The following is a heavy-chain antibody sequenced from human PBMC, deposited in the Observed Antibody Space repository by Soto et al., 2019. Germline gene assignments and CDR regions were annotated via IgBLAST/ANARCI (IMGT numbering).Heavy chain of an antibody. Sequence: QVQLVQSGAEVKKPGSSVKVSCKASGGTFSSYAISWVRQAPGQGLEWMGGIIPIFGTANYAQKFQGRVTITADESTSTAYMELSSLRSEDTAVYYCARDNRYCSGGSCYPDYFDYWGQGTLVTVSS. D-gene: IGHD2-15*01. CDR1: GGTFSSYA. CDR3: ARDNRYCSGGSCYPDYFDY. CDR2: IIPIFGTA. V-gene: IGHV1-69*12. J-gene: IGHJ4*02.